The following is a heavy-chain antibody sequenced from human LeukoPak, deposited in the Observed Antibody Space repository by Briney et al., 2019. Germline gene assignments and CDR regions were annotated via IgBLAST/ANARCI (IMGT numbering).Heavy chain of an antibody. D-gene: IGHD3-10*01. Sequence: PWGTLRLSCAASGFPISTYSINWVRQPPRKGLEWVSSITSSSSIYYADSVMGRFTISSYNPNHSPYLQMSSLRAEYTAVYYCARDHRGDYYYGMDVWGKGTTVTVSS. J-gene: IGHJ6*04. V-gene: IGHV3-21*01. CDR3: ARDHRGDYYYGMDV. CDR1: GFPISTYS. CDR2: ITSSSSI.